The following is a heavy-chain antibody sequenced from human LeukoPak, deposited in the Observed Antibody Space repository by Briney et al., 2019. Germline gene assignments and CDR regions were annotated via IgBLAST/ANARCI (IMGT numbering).Heavy chain of an antibody. CDR1: GFTVSSNY. J-gene: IGHJ6*02. CDR2: IYSGGST. Sequence: GGSLRLFCAASGFTVSSNYMSWVRQAPGKGLEWVSVIYSGGSTYYADSVKGRFTISRDNSKNTLYLQMNSLRAEDTAVYYCARDEYDILTGYSYGMDVWGQGTTVTVSS. D-gene: IGHD3-9*01. CDR3: ARDEYDILTGYSYGMDV. V-gene: IGHV3-66*02.